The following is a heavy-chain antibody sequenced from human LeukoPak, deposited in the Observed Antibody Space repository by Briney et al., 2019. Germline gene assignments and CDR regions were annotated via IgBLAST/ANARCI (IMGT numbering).Heavy chain of an antibody. Sequence: SETLSLTCTVSGGSISSYYWSWIRQPPGKGLEWIGYIYYSGSTNYNPSLKSRVTISVDTSKNQFSLKLSSVTAADTAVYYCARGGEYSGYDPPDYWGQGTLVTVSS. J-gene: IGHJ4*02. CDR1: GGSISSYY. CDR3: ARGGEYSGYDPPDY. V-gene: IGHV4-59*01. D-gene: IGHD5-12*01. CDR2: IYYSGST.